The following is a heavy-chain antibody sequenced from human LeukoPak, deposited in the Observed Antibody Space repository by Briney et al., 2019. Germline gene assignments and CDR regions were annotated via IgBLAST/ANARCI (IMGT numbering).Heavy chain of an antibody. CDR1: GGSFSGYY. V-gene: IGHV4-34*01. D-gene: IGHD5-18*01. CDR2: INHSGSA. J-gene: IGHJ4*02. CDR3: ARALIGDTAMVKSRYFDY. Sequence: SETLSLTCAVYGGSFSGYYWSWIRQPPGKGLEWIGEINHSGSANYNPSLKSRVTISVDTSKNQFSLKLSSVTAADTAVYYCARALIGDTAMVKSRYFDYWGQGTLVTVSS.